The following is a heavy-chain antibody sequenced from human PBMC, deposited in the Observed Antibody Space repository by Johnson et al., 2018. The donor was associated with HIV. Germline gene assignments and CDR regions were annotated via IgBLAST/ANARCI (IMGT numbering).Heavy chain of an antibody. D-gene: IGHD3-3*01. J-gene: IGHJ3*02. CDR1: GFTFSSYA. CDR3: ARGSYDFWSGYYTGHDAFDI. V-gene: IGHV3-30*04. CDR2: ISYDGSTK. Sequence: VQLVESGGGVVQPGRSLRLSCAASGFTFSSYAMHWVRQAPGKGLEWVAGISYDGSTKYYADSVRGRFNISSDNSKNPLYLQMNSLRAEDTAVYYCARGSYDFWSGYYTGHDAFDIWGQGTMVTVSS.